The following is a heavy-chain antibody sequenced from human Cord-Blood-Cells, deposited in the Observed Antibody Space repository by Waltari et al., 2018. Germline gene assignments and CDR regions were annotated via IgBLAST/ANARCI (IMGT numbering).Heavy chain of an antibody. CDR1: GFTFSSYL. D-gene: IGHD7-27*01. CDR3: ARDHTGYFFDY. CDR2: ISSSSSDI. J-gene: IGHJ4*02. Sequence: VQLVESGGGLVKPGGSLRLSLAASGFTFSSYLLNLVSQAPGKGLEWVSSISSSSSDIYYADSVKGRFTSYRDNAKNSLYLQMNSLRAEDTAVYYCARDHTGYFFDYWGQGTLVTVSS. V-gene: IGHV3-21*01.